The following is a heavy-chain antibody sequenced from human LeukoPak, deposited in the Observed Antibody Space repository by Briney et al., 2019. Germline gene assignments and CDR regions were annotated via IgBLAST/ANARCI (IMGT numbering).Heavy chain of an antibody. CDR2: IYYSEST. D-gene: IGHD3-9*01. CDR3: AGRYFDWLRGIDP. Sequence: SETLSLTCTVSGGSISSSSYYWGWIRQPPGKGLEWIGSIYYSESTYYNPSLKSRVTISVDTSKNQFSLKLSSVTAADTAVYYCAGRYFDWLRGIDPWGQGTLVTVSS. V-gene: IGHV4-39*01. CDR1: GGSISSSSYY. J-gene: IGHJ5*02.